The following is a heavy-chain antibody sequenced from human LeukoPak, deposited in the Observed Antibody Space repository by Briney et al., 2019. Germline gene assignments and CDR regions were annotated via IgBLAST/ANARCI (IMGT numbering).Heavy chain of an antibody. D-gene: IGHD6-19*01. CDR2: MYPNSGNT. V-gene: IGHV1-8*01. CDR3: ARGRGQWLARGTNWYFDL. CDR1: GYTFTSYD. J-gene: IGHJ2*01. Sequence: GASVKVSCKASGYTFTSYDINWVRQATGQGLEWMGWMYPNSGNTGYAQKFQGRVTMTRNTSISTAYMELSSLRPEDTAVYYCARGRGQWLARGTNWYFDLWGRGTLVTVSS.